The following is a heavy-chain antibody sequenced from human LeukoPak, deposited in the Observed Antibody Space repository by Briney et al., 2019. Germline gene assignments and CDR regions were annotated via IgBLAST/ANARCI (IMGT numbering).Heavy chain of an antibody. CDR3: ARVYDSSGYYDY. CDR2: INPNSGGT. D-gene: IGHD3-22*01. Sequence: GASVKVSCKASGYTFTGHYMHWVRQAPGQGLEWMGRINPNSGGTNYAQKFQGRVTMTRDTSISTAYMELSRLRSDDTAVYYCARVYDSSGYYDYWGQGTLVTVSS. CDR1: GYTFTGHY. V-gene: IGHV1-2*06. J-gene: IGHJ4*02.